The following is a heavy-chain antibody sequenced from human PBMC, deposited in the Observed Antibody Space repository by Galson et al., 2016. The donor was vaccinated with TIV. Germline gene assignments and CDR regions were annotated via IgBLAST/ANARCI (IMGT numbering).Heavy chain of an antibody. CDR3: ARPSDSSWYFDL. CDR1: GYTFTGYY. CDR2: INPSNDVT. D-gene: IGHD6-13*01. J-gene: IGHJ2*01. V-gene: IGHV1-2*06. Sequence: SVKVSCKASGYTFTGYYIHWVRQAPGQGLEWMGRINPSNDVTDYAQNFQGRVTMTRDESTSTVFVELTSLTSDDTATYYCARPSDSSWYFDLWGRGTQVIVSS.